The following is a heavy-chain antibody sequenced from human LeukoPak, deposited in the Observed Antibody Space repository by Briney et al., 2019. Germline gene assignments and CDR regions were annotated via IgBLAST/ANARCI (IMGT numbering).Heavy chain of an antibody. CDR1: GGSISSYY. CDR3: ARAAPNYYDSSGSLRNPYFDY. V-gene: IGHV4-59*06. D-gene: IGHD3-22*01. CDR2: IYYSGST. J-gene: IGHJ4*02. Sequence: SETLSLTCTVSGGSISSYYWSWIRQPPGKGLEWIGNIYYSGSTYYSPSLKSRVTMSVDTSKNQFSLTLISVTAADTAAYFCARAAPNYYDSSGSLRNPYFDYWGQGTLVTVSS.